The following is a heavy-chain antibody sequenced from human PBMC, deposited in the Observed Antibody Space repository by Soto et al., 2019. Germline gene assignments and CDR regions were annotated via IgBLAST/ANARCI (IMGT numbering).Heavy chain of an antibody. J-gene: IGHJ4*02. Sequence: LRLSCAASGFTFSSYAMSWVRQAPGKGLEWVSAISGSGGSTYYADSVKGRFTISRDNSKNTLYLQMNSLRAEDTAVYYCARAIVVVTAILDYWGQGTLVTVLL. CDR1: GFTFSSYA. CDR3: ARAIVVVTAILDY. V-gene: IGHV3-23*01. D-gene: IGHD2-21*02. CDR2: ISGSGGST.